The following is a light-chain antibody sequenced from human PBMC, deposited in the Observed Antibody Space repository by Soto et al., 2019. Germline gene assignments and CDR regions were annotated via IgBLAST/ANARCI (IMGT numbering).Light chain of an antibody. CDR2: GAS. J-gene: IGKJ5*01. CDR3: QQFHNWPPIT. CDR1: QSVSSH. Sequence: EIVLTQSPGILSLSPGERATLSCRASQSVSSHLAWYQQKPGQAPRVLIYGASTRATGIPARFSGSGSGTEFTLTISSLQSEDFAVYYCQQFHNWPPITFGQGTRLEIK. V-gene: IGKV3-15*01.